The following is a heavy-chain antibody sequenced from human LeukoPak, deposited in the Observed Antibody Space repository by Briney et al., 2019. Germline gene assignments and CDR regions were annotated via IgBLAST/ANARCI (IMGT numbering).Heavy chain of an antibody. D-gene: IGHD5-24*01. CDR1: GYTSTSYW. CDR3: ARTVEMATIVGYFDY. V-gene: IGHV5-51*01. CDR2: IYPGDSDT. Sequence: GGSLRLSCTGSGYTSTSYWIGWVRQMPGKGLEWMGIIYPGDSDTIYSPSFQGQVTISADKSISTAYLQWSSLKAPDTAMYYCARTVEMATIVGYFDYWGQGTLVTVSS. J-gene: IGHJ4*02.